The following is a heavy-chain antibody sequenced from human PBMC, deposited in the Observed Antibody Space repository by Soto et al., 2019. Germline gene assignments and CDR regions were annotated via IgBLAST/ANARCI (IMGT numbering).Heavy chain of an antibody. D-gene: IGHD6-19*01. CDR3: AGSVAHNWFDP. CDR2: ISSDGTGT. V-gene: IGHV3-74*01. Sequence: GGSLRLSCAASGFTFSSYWMHWVRQAPGKGLVWVSRISSDGTGTTYADSVKGRFTISRDNAKNTLYLQMNSLRPEDTAVYYCAGSVAHNWFDPWGGGT. CDR1: GFTFSSYW. J-gene: IGHJ5*02.